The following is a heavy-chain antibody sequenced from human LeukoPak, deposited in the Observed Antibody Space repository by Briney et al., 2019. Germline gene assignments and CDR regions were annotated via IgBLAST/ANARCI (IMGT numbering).Heavy chain of an antibody. CDR3: ARLKYSGSYYGVFDY. Sequence: PSQTLSLTCAVSGGSISSYYWSWIRQPPGKGLEWIGYIYYSGSTNYNPSLKSRVTISVDTSKNQFSLKLSSVTAADTAVYYCARLKYSGSYYGVFDYWGQGTLVTVSS. CDR2: IYYSGST. V-gene: IGHV4-59*08. D-gene: IGHD1-26*01. J-gene: IGHJ4*02. CDR1: GGSISSYY.